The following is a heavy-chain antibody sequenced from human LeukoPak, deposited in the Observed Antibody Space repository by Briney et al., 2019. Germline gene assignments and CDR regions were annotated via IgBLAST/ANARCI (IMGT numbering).Heavy chain of an antibody. CDR2: INHSGST. CDR3: ARGWAFQTIKYFDY. J-gene: IGHJ4*02. CDR1: GGSFSGYY. Sequence: SETLSPTCAVYGGSFSGYYWSWIRQPPGKGLEWIGEINHSGSTNYNPSLKSRVTISVDTSKNQFSLKLSSVTAADTAVYYCARGWAFQTIKYFDYWGQGTLVTVSS. V-gene: IGHV4-34*01.